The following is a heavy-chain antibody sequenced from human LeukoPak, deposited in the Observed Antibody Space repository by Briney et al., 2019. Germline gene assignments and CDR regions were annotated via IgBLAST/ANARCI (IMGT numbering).Heavy chain of an antibody. J-gene: IGHJ4*02. CDR2: IYESAST. Sequence: PSETLSLTCTVSGGXISSGDYYWSWIRQPPGRGLEWGGYIYESASTYYNPSLKRRVTISVDTSKNQPSLNLSSVTVADTAVYYCARARSNTFDYWGQGTLVTVS. CDR1: GGXISSGDYY. V-gene: IGHV4-30-4*01. CDR3: ARARSNTFDY. D-gene: IGHD2/OR15-2a*01.